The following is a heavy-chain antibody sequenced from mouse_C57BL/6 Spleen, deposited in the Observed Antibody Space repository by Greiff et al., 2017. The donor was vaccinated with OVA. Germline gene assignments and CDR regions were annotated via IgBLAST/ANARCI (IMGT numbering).Heavy chain of an antibody. Sequence: DVHLVESGGGLVQPKGSLKLSCAASGFSFNTYAMNWVRQAPGKGLEWVARIRSKSNNYATYYADSVKDRFTISRDDSESMLYLQMNNLKTEDTAMYYCVRHGKPYAMDYWGQGTSVTVSS. D-gene: IGHD2-1*01. CDR1: GFSFNTYA. CDR2: IRSKSNNYAT. CDR3: VRHGKPYAMDY. J-gene: IGHJ4*01. V-gene: IGHV10-1*01.